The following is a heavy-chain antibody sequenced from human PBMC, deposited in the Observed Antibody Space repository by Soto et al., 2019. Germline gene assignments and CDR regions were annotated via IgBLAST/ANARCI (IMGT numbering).Heavy chain of an antibody. CDR2: IKHTGDA. V-gene: IGHV4-4*01. J-gene: IGHJ5*01. Sequence: GTLSLTCAVSGDSIKTETFWSWLRQLPGTGLEWIGEIKHTGDANANPALRSRVSMSVDRTKNQFFLNLRSVSAADTAVYFCAREGRLHWFESWGQGTLVTVSS. CDR3: AREGRLHWFES. CDR1: GDSIKTETF.